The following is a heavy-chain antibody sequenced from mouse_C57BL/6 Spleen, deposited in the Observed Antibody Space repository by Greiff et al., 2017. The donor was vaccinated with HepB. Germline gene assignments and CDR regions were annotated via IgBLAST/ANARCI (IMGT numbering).Heavy chain of an antibody. CDR3: ARGPYDYGYFDY. CDR1: GFTFSDYG. D-gene: IGHD2-4*01. CDR2: ISSGSSTI. V-gene: IGHV5-17*01. Sequence: EVNVVESGGGLVKPGGSLKLSCAASGFTFSDYGMHWVRQAPEKGLEWVAYISSGSSTIYYADTVKGRFTISRDNAKNTLFLQMTSLRSEDTAMYYCARGPYDYGYFDYWGQGTTLTVSS. J-gene: IGHJ2*01.